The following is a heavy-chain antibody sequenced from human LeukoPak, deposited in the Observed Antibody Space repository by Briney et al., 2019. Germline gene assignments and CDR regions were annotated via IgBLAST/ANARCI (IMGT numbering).Heavy chain of an antibody. V-gene: IGHV3-48*04. CDR2: ISSSGSTI. CDR1: GFTFSTYN. CDR3: AELGITMIGGV. Sequence: GGSLRLSCAPSGFTFSTYNMNWVRQAPGKGLEWVSYISSSGSTIYYADSVKGRFTISRDNAKNSLYLQMNSLRAEDTAVYYCAELGITMIGGVWGKGTTVTISS. D-gene: IGHD3-10*02. J-gene: IGHJ6*04.